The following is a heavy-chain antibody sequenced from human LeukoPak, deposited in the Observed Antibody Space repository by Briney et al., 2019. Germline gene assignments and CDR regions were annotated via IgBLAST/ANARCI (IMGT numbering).Heavy chain of an antibody. CDR2: ISYDGNNK. V-gene: IGHV3-30*01. J-gene: IGHJ4*02. CDR1: GFTFSSYA. CDR3: ARGEYDFWSAYLGY. D-gene: IGHD3-3*01. Sequence: PGRSLRLSCAASGFTFSSYAMHWVRQAPGKGLEWVAVISYDGNNKYYADSVKGRFTISRDNSKNTLYLQMNSLRAEDTAVYSCARGEYDFWSAYLGYWGQGSLVTVSS.